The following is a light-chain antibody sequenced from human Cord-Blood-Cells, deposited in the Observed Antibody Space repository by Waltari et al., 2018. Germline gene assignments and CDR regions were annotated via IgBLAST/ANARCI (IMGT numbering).Light chain of an antibody. Sequence: DIQMTQSPSSLSASVGDRVTITCRASQSISSYLNWYQQKPGKAPKLLIYAASSLQSGVPARFSGSGSGTDFTLTIRSLQPEDFATYYCQQSYSTPPTFSQGTKVEIK. J-gene: IGKJ1*01. CDR2: AAS. CDR3: QQSYSTPPT. CDR1: QSISSY. V-gene: IGKV1-39*01.